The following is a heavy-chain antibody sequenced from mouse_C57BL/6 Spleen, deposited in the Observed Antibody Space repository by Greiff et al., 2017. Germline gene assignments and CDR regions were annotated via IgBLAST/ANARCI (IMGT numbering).Heavy chain of an antibody. V-gene: IGHV1-9*01. J-gene: IGHJ4*01. Sequence: VQLQQSGAELMKPGASVKLSCKATGYTFTGYWIEWVKQRPGHGLEWIGEILPGSGSTNYTEKFKGKATFTADTSSNTAYMQLSSLTTEDSAIYYCASPYYMDAMDYWGQGTSVTVSS. CDR2: ILPGSGST. D-gene: IGHD2-12*01. CDR3: ASPYYMDAMDY. CDR1: GYTFTGYW.